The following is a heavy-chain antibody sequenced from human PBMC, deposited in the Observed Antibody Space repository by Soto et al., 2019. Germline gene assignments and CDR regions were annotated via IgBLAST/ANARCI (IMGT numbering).Heavy chain of an antibody. Sequence: GSGPTLVNPTQTLTLTGTFSGFSLSTSGVGVGWIRQPPGKALEWLALFYWNDDKRYSPSLKSRLTITKDTSKNQVILRMTNMDPVDTATYYCAHRRRVAVAGTIPRYAFDIWGQGTMVTVSS. D-gene: IGHD6-19*01. CDR1: GFSLSTSGVG. V-gene: IGHV2-5*01. J-gene: IGHJ3*02. CDR3: AHRRRVAVAGTIPRYAFDI. CDR2: FYWNDDK.